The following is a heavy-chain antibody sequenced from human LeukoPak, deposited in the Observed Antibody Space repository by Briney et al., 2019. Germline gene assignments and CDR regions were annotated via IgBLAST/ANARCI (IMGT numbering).Heavy chain of an antibody. CDR2: INPNRGGT. D-gene: IGHD3-3*01. Sequence: ASVKVSFKASGYTFTVYYIHWVRQAPGQGLEWMGWINPNRGGTNYAQKFQGRVTMTRDTSISTAYMELSRLRSDDTAVYYCANSPLYYDFWSGYYPFDYWGQGTLVTVSS. V-gene: IGHV1-2*02. CDR1: GYTFTVYY. CDR3: ANSPLYYDFWSGYYPFDY. J-gene: IGHJ4*02.